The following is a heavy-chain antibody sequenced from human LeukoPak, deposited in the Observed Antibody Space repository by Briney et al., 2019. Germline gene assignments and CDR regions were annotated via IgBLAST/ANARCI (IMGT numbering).Heavy chain of an antibody. V-gene: IGHV3-15*01. Sequence: PGGSLRLSCAASGFTFSNAWMSWVRQAPGKGLEWVGCIKSKTDGGTTDYAAPVKGRFTISRDDSKNTLYLQMNSLKTEDTAVYYCANSRTADTIFGVVISDFDYWGQGTLVTVSS. CDR1: GFTFSNAW. D-gene: IGHD3-3*01. CDR3: ANSRTADTIFGVVISDFDY. J-gene: IGHJ4*02. CDR2: IKSKTDGGTT.